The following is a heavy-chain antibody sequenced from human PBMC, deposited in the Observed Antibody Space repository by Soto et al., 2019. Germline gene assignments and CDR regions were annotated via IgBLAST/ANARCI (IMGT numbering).Heavy chain of an antibody. V-gene: IGHV1-18*01. CDR1: GYTFTSYG. Sequence: QVQLVQSGAEVKKPWASVKVSCKASGYTFTSYGISWVRQAPGQGLEWMGWISAYNGNTNYAQKLQGRVTMTTDTSTSAAYMELRSLISDDTAVDYCAVFMVRGVSFDYWGQGTLVTVSS. J-gene: IGHJ4*02. CDR3: AVFMVRGVSFDY. D-gene: IGHD3-10*01. CDR2: ISAYNGNT.